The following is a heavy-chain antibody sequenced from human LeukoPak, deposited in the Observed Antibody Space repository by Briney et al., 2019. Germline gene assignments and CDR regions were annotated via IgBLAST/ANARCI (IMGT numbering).Heavy chain of an antibody. J-gene: IGHJ4*02. CDR2: ISDSSGTI. D-gene: IGHD4-17*01. CDR3: ARGPYGDYVDALDY. CDR1: GFTFNTYS. Sequence: GGSLRLSCAASGFTFNTYSMNWVRQAPGKGLEWISYISDSSGTIYYADSVKGRFTISRDNGKNSLYLQMSSLRAEDTAVYYCARGPYGDYVDALDYWGQGTLVTVSS. V-gene: IGHV3-48*01.